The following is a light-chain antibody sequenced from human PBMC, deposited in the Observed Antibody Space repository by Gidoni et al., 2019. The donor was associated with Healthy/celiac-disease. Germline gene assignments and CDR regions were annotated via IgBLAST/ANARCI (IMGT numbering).Light chain of an antibody. CDR3: QQRSNWPQIT. Sequence: EIVLTQSPATLSLSPGERATLSCRASQSVSSYLAWYQQKPGQAPRLLIYDASNRATGIPARFSGSGSGTDFTLPISSLEPEDFAVYYCQQRSNWPQITFGQGTRLENK. CDR2: DAS. V-gene: IGKV3-11*01. J-gene: IGKJ5*01. CDR1: QSVSSY.